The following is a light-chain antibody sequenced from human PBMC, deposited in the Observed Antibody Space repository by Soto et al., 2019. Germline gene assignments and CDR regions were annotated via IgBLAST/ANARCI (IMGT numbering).Light chain of an antibody. J-gene: IGKJ4*01. CDR1: QSVNKY. Sequence: EIVLTQSPATLSLSPGERATLACRASQSVNKYLAWYQQKPGQAPRLVIYDVFNMATATPARFSGSGSGTDFTLTISSLDPEDFGVYSRQQRSHCTGLTVDGATRVEIK. CDR2: DVF. V-gene: IGKV3-11*01. CDR3: QQRSHCTGLT.